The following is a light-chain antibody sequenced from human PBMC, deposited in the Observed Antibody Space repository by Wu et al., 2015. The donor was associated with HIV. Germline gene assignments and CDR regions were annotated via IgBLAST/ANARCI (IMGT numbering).Light chain of an antibody. Sequence: EIVLTQSPATLSLSPGESATLSCRASQSINNYLAWYRQKPGQAPRLLIYDASKRAIGIPARFSGSGSGTDFTLTISSLESEDFVVYYCQQRGNWPLTFGQGTRLEIK. CDR2: DAS. J-gene: IGKJ5*01. V-gene: IGKV3-11*01. CDR3: QQRGNWPLT. CDR1: QSINNY.